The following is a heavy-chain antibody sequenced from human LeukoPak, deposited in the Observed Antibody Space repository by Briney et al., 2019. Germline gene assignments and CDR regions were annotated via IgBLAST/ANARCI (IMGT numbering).Heavy chain of an antibody. CDR3: ARSRFVTMIVVVITPPDY. J-gene: IGHJ4*02. D-gene: IGHD3-22*01. Sequence: ASVKVSCKASGYTFTSYYMHWVRQAPGQGLEWMGIINPNSGSTNYAQKFQGRVTMTRDTSTSTAYMELSSLRSEDTAVYYCARSRFVTMIVVVITPPDYWGQGTLVTVSS. V-gene: IGHV1-46*01. CDR2: INPNSGST. CDR1: GYTFTSYY.